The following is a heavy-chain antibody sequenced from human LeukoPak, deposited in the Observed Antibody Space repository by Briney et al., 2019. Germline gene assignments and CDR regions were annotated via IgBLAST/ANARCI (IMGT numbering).Heavy chain of an antibody. Sequence: KPSETLSLTCTVSGGSISSYYWSWIRQPPGKGLEWTGYIYYSGSTNYNPSLKSRVTISVDTSKNQFSLKLSSVTAADTAVYYCARGLYPYYWYFDLWGRGTLVTVSS. CDR2: IYYSGST. D-gene: IGHD2-2*02. J-gene: IGHJ2*01. CDR3: ARGLYPYYWYFDL. CDR1: GGSISSYY. V-gene: IGHV4-59*01.